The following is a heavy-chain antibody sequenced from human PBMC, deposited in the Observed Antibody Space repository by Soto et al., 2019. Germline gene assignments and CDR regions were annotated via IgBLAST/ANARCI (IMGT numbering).Heavy chain of an antibody. D-gene: IGHD3-3*01. CDR1: GYTFTSYG. CDR3: ARRPRYYDFWTLPYGMDV. CDR2: ISAYNGNT. V-gene: IGHV1-18*04. J-gene: IGHJ6*02. Sequence: GASVKVSCKASGYTFTSYGISWVRQAPGQGLEWMGWISAYNGNTNYAQKLQGRVTMTTDTSTSTAYMELRSLRSDDTAVYYCARRPRYYDFWTLPYGMDVWGQGSTGTV.